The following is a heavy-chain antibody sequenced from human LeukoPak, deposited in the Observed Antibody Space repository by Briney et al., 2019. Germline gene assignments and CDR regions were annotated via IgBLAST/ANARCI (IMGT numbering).Heavy chain of an antibody. D-gene: IGHD2-2*02. CDR2: IRYDGSNK. Sequence: GGSLRLSCAASGFTFSSYGMHWVRQAPGKGLEWVAFIRYDGSNKYYADSVKGRFTISRDNSKNTLYLQMNSLRAEDTAVYYCATSLRAAIDYFDYWGQGTLVTVSS. CDR3: ATSLRAAIDYFDY. V-gene: IGHV3-30*02. J-gene: IGHJ4*02. CDR1: GFTFSSYG.